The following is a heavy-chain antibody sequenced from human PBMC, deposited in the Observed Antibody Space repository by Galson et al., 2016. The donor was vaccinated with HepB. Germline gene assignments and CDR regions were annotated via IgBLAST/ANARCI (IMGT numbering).Heavy chain of an antibody. CDR3: VHIVHSGSYYYFDY. CDR1: GFSFTSSGVG. Sequence: PALVKPTQTLTLTCTFSGFSFTSSGVGVGWIRQPPGKALEWLALIYWNDDKRYSPSLKSRLTITKDTSKNRVVLTMTNRDPVDTATYYCVHIVHSGSYYYFDYWGQGSLVTVSS. J-gene: IGHJ4*02. V-gene: IGHV2-5*01. CDR2: IYWNDDK. D-gene: IGHD1-26*01.